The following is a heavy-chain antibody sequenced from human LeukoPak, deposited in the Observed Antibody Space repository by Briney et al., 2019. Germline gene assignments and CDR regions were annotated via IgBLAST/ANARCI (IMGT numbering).Heavy chain of an antibody. Sequence: SVKVSCKASGGTFSSYAISWVRQAPGQGLEWMGRIIPIFGTANYAQKFQGRVTITTDESTSTAYTELSSLRSEDTAVYYCATSLKPSSWAAEYCFDYWGQGTLVTVSS. D-gene: IGHD6-13*01. V-gene: IGHV1-69*05. CDR3: ATSLKPSSWAAEYCFDY. CDR1: GGTFSSYA. J-gene: IGHJ4*02. CDR2: IIPIFGTA.